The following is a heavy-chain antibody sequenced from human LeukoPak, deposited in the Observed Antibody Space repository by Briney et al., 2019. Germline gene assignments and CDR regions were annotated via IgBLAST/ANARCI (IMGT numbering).Heavy chain of an antibody. CDR1: GYTFTNYY. D-gene: IGHD3-9*01. CDR2: INPNTGDT. J-gene: IGHJ4*02. V-gene: IGHV1-2*02. CDR3: ARGGGLTVGPFFDY. Sequence: GASVKVSCKASGYTFTNYYIHWVRQAPGQGLEWMGWINPNTGDTASAQKFQGRVTMTRDTSISTAYMELSRLRSDDTAVYYCARGGGLTVGPFFDYWGQGTLVTVSS.